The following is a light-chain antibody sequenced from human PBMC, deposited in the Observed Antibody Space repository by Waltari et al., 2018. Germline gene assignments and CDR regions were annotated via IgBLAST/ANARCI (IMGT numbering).Light chain of an antibody. V-gene: IGLV3-1*01. Sequence: SYELIQPPSVSVTPGQTASITCSGDKLGYKYVCWYQQKPGQSPVLVIYQSTKRPAGIPEGFSGSNSGNTATLTISGTQAVDEADYYCQAWDSTTAHYVFGTGTKVTVL. J-gene: IGLJ1*01. CDR2: QST. CDR3: QAWDSTTAHYV. CDR1: KLGYKY.